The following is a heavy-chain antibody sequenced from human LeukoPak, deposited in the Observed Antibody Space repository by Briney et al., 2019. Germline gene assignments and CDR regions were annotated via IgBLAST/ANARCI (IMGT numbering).Heavy chain of an antibody. CDR3: VRWDLESGQHYHIDV. CDR1: GFSFSYYW. Sequence: PGGSLRLSCAASGFSFSYYWMGWVRQAPGQGLEWVANIRQDANLKYFAASVKGRATMSRDNARNSLSLQVDNLRVEDTAVYYCVRWDLESGQHYHIDVWGKGTTVTVSS. V-gene: IGHV3-7*01. J-gene: IGHJ6*03. CDR2: IRQDANLK. D-gene: IGHD1-26*01.